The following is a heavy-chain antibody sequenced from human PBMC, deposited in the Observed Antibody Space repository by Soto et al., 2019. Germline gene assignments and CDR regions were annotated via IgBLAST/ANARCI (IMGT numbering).Heavy chain of an antibody. CDR1: GYTFTSYG. V-gene: IGHV1-18*01. Sequence: ASVKVSCKASGYTFTSYGISWVRQAPGQGLAWMGWISAYNGNTNYAQNLQGRVTMTTDTSTSTACMELRSLRSEDTAVYYCASALYSSSSSSFDYWGQGTLITVSS. CDR2: ISAYNGNT. J-gene: IGHJ4*02. D-gene: IGHD6-6*01. CDR3: ASALYSSSSSSFDY.